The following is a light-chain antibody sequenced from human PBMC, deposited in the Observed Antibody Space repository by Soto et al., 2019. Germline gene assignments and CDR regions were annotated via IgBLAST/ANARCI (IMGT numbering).Light chain of an antibody. CDR2: DVS. Sequence: QSALTQPRSVSRSPGQSVTISCTGTSSDVGGYNYVSWYQQHPGKAPKLMIYDVSKRPSGVPDRFSGSKSGNTASLTISGLQAEDEPDYYCCSYAGSYTLVFGGGTKLTVL. CDR3: CSYAGSYTLV. CDR1: SSDVGGYNY. V-gene: IGLV2-11*01. J-gene: IGLJ2*01.